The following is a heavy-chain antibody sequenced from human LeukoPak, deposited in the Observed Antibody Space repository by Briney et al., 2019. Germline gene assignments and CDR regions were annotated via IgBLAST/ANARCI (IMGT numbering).Heavy chain of an antibody. Sequence: TSETLSLTCTVSGGSISSGPYCWDWIRQPPGKGLEWIGSIYHSGSTYYNPSLKSRVTISVDTSKNQFSLKLSSVTAADTAVYYCARDPVAGTFGIHNWFDPWGQGTLVTVSS. J-gene: IGHJ5*02. CDR1: GGSISSGPYC. CDR2: IYHSGST. V-gene: IGHV4-39*07. D-gene: IGHD6-19*01. CDR3: ARDPVAGTFGIHNWFDP.